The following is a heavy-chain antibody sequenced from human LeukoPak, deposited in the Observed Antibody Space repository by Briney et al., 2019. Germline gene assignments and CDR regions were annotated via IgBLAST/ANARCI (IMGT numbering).Heavy chain of an antibody. V-gene: IGHV3-30-3*01. Sequence: QPGRSLRLSCAASGFTFSSYAMHWVRQAPGKGLEWVAVISYDGSNKYYADSVKGRFTISRDNSKNTLYLRMNSLRAEDTAVYYCATNQYYYDSSGYLPDYWGQGTLVTVSS. D-gene: IGHD3-22*01. CDR3: ATNQYYYDSSGYLPDY. CDR2: ISYDGSNK. J-gene: IGHJ4*02. CDR1: GFTFSSYA.